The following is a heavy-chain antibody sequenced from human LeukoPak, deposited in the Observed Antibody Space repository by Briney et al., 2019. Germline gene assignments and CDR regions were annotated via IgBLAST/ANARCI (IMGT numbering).Heavy chain of an antibody. CDR3: ARAPGRPAAVFDY. CDR2: INHSGST. J-gene: IGHJ4*02. Sequence: PSETLSLTWAVYGGSFSGYYWSWIRQPPGKGLEWIGEINHSGSTNYNPSLKSRVTISVDTSKNQFSLKLSSVTAADTAVYYCARAPGRPAAVFDYWGQGTLVTVSS. D-gene: IGHD2-2*01. V-gene: IGHV4-34*01. CDR1: GGSFSGYY.